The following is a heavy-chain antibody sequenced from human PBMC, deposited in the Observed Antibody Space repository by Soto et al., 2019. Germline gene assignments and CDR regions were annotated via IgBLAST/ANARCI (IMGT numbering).Heavy chain of an antibody. CDR2: ISSSSSYI. V-gene: IGHV3-21*01. CDR3: ARDRFPAAVGAYSFDY. J-gene: IGHJ4*02. CDR1: GFTFSTYT. D-gene: IGHD2-8*02. Sequence: EVQLVESGGGLVKPGGSLRLSCAASGFTFSTYTMNWVRQAPGKGLEWVASISSSSSYICYADSVMGRFTVSRDNAKNRLFLKMTRQWEKDSVVYDGARDRFPAAVGAYSFDYWGQGTLVTVSS.